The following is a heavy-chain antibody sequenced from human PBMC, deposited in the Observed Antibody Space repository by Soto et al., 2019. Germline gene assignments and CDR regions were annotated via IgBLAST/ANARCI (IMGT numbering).Heavy chain of an antibody. Sequence: GGSLRLSCAVSGFNVRSYWMIWVRQAPGKGLEWVASIKEDGSEIYYLQSVRGRFAISRDSAGNALQLAMNYLSAEDTATHFCARDIGFDYVNWGQGTLVTVSS. CDR1: GFNVRSYW. J-gene: IGHJ4*02. D-gene: IGHD3-16*01. V-gene: IGHV3-7*01. CDR3: ARDIGFDYVN. CDR2: IKEDGSEI.